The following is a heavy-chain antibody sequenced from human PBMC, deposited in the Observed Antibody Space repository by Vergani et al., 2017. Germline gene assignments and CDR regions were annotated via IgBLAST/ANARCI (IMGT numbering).Heavy chain of an antibody. Sequence: EVQLVESGGGLVQPGGSLRLSCAASGFTFSSYAMSWVRQAPGKGLEWVSAISGSGGSTYYADSVKGRFTISRDNSKNTLYLQMNSLRAEDTAVYYCARDTRDGRYYYYGMDVWGQGTTVTVSS. V-gene: IGHV3-23*04. CDR2: ISGSGGST. CDR1: GFTFSSYA. D-gene: IGHD5-24*01. J-gene: IGHJ6*02. CDR3: ARDTRDGRYYYYGMDV.